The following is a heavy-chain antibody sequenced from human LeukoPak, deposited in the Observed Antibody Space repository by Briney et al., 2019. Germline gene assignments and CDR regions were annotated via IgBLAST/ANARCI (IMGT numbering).Heavy chain of an antibody. Sequence: SQTLSLTCTVSGGSISSRDYYWSWIRQPPGKGLEWIGYIYYSGHTYYNPSLRSRVTRSVDTSKNQFSLKVRSVTAADTAVYSCARVAAATTNPRFAYWGPGNLVTVSS. CDR2: IYYSGHT. D-gene: IGHD5-24*01. J-gene: IGHJ4*02. V-gene: IGHV4-30-4*01. CDR1: GGSISSRDYY. CDR3: ARVAAATTNPRFAY.